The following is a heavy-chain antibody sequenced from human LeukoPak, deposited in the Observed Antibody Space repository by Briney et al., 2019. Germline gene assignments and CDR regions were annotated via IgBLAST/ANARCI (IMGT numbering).Heavy chain of an antibody. D-gene: IGHD4-23*01. V-gene: IGHV3-30*02. CDR3: ANGDYGGPKPGLDY. CDR2: IRYDGSNK. J-gene: IGHJ4*02. Sequence: TGGSLRRSCAASGFTFSSYGMHWVRQAPGKGLEGVAFIRYDGSNKYYADSVRGRFTISRDNSKNTLYLQMNSLRAEDTAVYYCANGDYGGPKPGLDYWGQGTLVTVSS. CDR1: GFTFSSYG.